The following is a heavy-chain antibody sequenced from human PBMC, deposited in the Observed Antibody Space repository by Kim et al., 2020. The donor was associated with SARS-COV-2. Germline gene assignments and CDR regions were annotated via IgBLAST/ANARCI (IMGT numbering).Heavy chain of an antibody. Sequence: GGSLRLSCAASGFTFSSYAMHWVRQAPGKGLEWVAVISYDGSNKYYADSVKGRFTISRDNSKNTLYLQMNSLRAEDTAVYYCARDHPNWNLILYYYYGM. D-gene: IGHD1-7*01. CDR1: GFTFSSYA. CDR2: ISYDGSNK. CDR3: ARDHPNWNLILYYYYGM. V-gene: IGHV3-30-3*01. J-gene: IGHJ6*01.